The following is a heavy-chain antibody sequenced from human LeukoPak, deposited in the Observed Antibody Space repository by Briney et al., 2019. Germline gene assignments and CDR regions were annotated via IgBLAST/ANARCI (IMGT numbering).Heavy chain of an antibody. V-gene: IGHV3-30*02. Sequence: GGSLRLSCAASGFTFSSYGMHWVRQAPGKGLEWVAFIRYDGSNKYYADSVMGRFTISRDDSKNTVYLQMNSLGAEDTAVYYCARVQGTVTTLGAFDIWGQGTMVTVSS. CDR1: GFTFSSYG. J-gene: IGHJ3*02. CDR2: IRYDGSNK. CDR3: ARVQGTVTTLGAFDI. D-gene: IGHD4-17*01.